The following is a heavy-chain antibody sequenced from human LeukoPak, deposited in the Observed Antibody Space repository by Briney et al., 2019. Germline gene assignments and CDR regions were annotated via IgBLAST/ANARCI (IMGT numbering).Heavy chain of an antibody. D-gene: IGHD1-26*01. CDR3: ARQGGVGATGFDDC. J-gene: IGHJ4*02. CDR2: IYYSGST. CDR1: GGSISSYY. Sequence: SETLSLTCTVSGGSISSYYWSWIRQPPGKGLEWIGYIYYSGSTNYNPSLKSRVTISVDTSKTQFSLKLSSVTAADTAVYYCARQGGVGATGFDDCWGQGTLVTVSS. V-gene: IGHV4-59*08.